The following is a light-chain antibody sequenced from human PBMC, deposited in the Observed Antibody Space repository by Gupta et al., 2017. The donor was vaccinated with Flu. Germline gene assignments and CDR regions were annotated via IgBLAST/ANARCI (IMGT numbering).Light chain of an antibody. Sequence: QSALTQPASLSGSPGQSLTFSCTGTSSDVDGSKYVPWYQQHPGKAPKLVIYEVSNRPSGVSNRFSGSKSGNTASLTISGLQGEDEADYYCASYTTTSTPWVFGGGTKLTVL. CDR3: ASYTTTSTPWV. CDR2: EVS. J-gene: IGLJ3*02. V-gene: IGLV2-14*01. CDR1: SSDVDGSKY.